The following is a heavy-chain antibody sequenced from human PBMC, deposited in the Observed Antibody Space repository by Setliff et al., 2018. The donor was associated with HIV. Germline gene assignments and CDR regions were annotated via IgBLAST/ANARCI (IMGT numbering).Heavy chain of an antibody. D-gene: IGHD1-26*01. V-gene: IGHV6-1*01. CDR3: ATVGPTGAYFHD. CDR2: THYRSRWYS. Sequence: SQTLSLTCAISGDNVSSDRTAWNWIRQSPSRGLEWLGRTHYRSRWYSDYATFVKSRITINPDTSTDTAYMVLARLTSEDTAVYFCATVGPTGAYFHDWGQGTLVTVSS. J-gene: IGHJ4*02. CDR1: GDNVSSDRTA.